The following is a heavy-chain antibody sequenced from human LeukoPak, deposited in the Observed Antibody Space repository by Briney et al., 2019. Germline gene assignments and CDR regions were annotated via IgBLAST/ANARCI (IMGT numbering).Heavy chain of an antibody. CDR2: ISSSSSYI. D-gene: IGHD3-10*01. CDR1: GFTFSSYS. CDR3: ARDSVTMVRGVHPDY. Sequence: GGSLRLSCAASGFTFSSYSMNWVRQAPGKGLEWVSSISSSSSYIYYADSVKGRFTISRGNAKNSLYLQMNSLRAEDTAVYYCARDSVTMVRGVHPDYWGQGTLVTVSS. J-gene: IGHJ4*02. V-gene: IGHV3-21*01.